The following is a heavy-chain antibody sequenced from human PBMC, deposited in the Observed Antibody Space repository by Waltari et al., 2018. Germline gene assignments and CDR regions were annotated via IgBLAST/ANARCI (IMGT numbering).Heavy chain of an antibody. D-gene: IGHD6-6*01. Sequence: QVQLQESGPGLVKPSETLSLTCVVSGYSLSSGFYWGWIRQPPGKGLEWIASIHHSGIPNYNPSLQSRVIISVDTSKNQFSLKLNSVTATDTAVYYCGRLEGQLVEYWGQGTLVTVSS. CDR1: GYSLSSGFY. CDR2: IHHSGIP. J-gene: IGHJ4*02. V-gene: IGHV4-38-2*01. CDR3: GRLEGQLVEY.